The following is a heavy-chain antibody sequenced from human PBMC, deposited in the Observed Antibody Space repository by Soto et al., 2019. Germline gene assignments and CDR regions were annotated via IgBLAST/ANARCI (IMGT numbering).Heavy chain of an antibody. CDR3: ARVRSGYLDV. V-gene: IGHV3-21*01. J-gene: IGHJ6*03. D-gene: IGHD3-10*01. CDR1: GFTFSSHA. CDR2: ISSSSSYI. Sequence: PGGSLRLSCAASGFTFSSHAMGWLRQAPGKGLEWVSFISSSSSYIYYADSVKGRFTISRDNAKNSLYLQMNSLRAEDTAVYYCARVRSGYLDVWGKGTTVTVSS.